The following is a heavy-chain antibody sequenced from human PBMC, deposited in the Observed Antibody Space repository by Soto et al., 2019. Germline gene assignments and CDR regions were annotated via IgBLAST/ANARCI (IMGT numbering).Heavy chain of an antibody. D-gene: IGHD4-4*01. V-gene: IGHV1-8*01. CDR3: ARIPAFDYSNCGGMDV. CDR2: MNPNSGNT. J-gene: IGHJ6*02. Sequence: ASVKVSCKASGYTFTSYDINWVRQATGQGLEWMGWMNPNSGNTGYAQKFQGRVTMTRNTSISTAYMELSSLRSEDTAVYYCARIPAFDYSNCGGMDVWGQGTTVTVSS. CDR1: GYTFTSYD.